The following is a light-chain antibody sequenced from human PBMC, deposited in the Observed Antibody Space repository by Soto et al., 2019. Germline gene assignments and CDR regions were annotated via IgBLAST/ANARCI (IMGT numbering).Light chain of an antibody. J-gene: IGKJ1*01. V-gene: IGKV1-5*01. CDR2: DAS. CDR1: QTINTW. Sequence: DIQMTQSPSTLSASIGDRVTITCWASQTINTWLAWYQQEPGKAPKVLIFDASTLESGVPLRFSGSGYGTEFTLTIGSLQPDDSATYYCQQYNVWPWTFGQGTRVEIK. CDR3: QQYNVWPWT.